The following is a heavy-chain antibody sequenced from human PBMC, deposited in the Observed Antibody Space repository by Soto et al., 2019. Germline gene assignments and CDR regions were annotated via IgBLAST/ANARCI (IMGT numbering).Heavy chain of an antibody. Sequence: QVQLQESGPGLVKPSQTLSLTCTVSGGSISNSDYYWSWIRQYPGKDLEWIGHIFYSGSAYYNPSLKSRVTISVDTSKNQFSLNLNPVTAADTAVYYCARDNRLPSSLGGYCYYGVDVWGQGTTVTVSS. V-gene: IGHV4-31*03. CDR1: GGSISNSDYY. J-gene: IGHJ6*02. D-gene: IGHD5-18*01. CDR2: IFYSGSA. CDR3: ARDNRLPSSLGGYCYYGVDV.